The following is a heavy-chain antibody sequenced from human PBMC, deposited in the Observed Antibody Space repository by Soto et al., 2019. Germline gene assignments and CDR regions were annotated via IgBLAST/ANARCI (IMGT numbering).Heavy chain of an antibody. D-gene: IGHD6-13*01. J-gene: IGHJ6*02. CDR1: GGTFSSYA. CDR2: IIPIFGTA. V-gene: IGHV1-69*13. Sequence: GASVKVSCKASGGTFSSYAISWVRQAPGQGLEWMGGIIPIFGTANYAQKFQGRVTITADESTSTAYMELSSLRSGDTAVYYCARDHGGRKAGIAAAGWAYYYYGMDVWGQGTTVTVSS. CDR3: ARDHGGRKAGIAAAGWAYYYYGMDV.